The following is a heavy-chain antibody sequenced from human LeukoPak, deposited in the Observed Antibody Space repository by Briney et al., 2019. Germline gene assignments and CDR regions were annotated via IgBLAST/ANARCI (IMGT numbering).Heavy chain of an antibody. Sequence: GGSLRLSCAASGFTFSSYGMHWVRQAPGKGLEWVAVIWYDGSNKYYADSVKSRFTISRDNSKNTLYLQMNSLRAEDTAVYYCARDLEVGATLFDYWGQGTLVTVSS. CDR3: ARDLEVGATLFDY. J-gene: IGHJ4*02. D-gene: IGHD1-26*01. CDR2: IWYDGSNK. V-gene: IGHV3-33*01. CDR1: GFTFSSYG.